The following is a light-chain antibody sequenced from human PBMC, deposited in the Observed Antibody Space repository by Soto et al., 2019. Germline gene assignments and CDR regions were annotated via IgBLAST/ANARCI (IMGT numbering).Light chain of an antibody. CDR2: AAS. J-gene: IGKJ5*01. V-gene: IGKV1-33*01. CDR1: QDISTS. Sequence: DIQITQSPSSPSASVGDRVTITCEASQDISTSLNWYQQKPGKAPKLLIYAASNLETGVPSRFSATGSGTEFTFTISSLQPEDIATYYCQQYDNSSITFGQGTRLEIK. CDR3: QQYDNSSIT.